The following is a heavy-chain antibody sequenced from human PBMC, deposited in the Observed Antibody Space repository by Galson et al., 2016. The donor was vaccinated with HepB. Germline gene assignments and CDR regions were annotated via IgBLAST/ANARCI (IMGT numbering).Heavy chain of an antibody. J-gene: IGHJ4*02. CDR1: GFNFDDYA. Sequence: SLRLSCAASGFNFDDYAMHWVRQAPGKGLEWVSGISWSSGSIDYADSVKGRFTISRDNAKNSLFLQINSLRTEDTAIYFCAKDAVSRGGSHQWYYFNHWGQGTLVAVSS. D-gene: IGHD2-15*01. CDR2: ISWSSGSI. V-gene: IGHV3-9*01. CDR3: AKDAVSRGGSHQWYYFNH.